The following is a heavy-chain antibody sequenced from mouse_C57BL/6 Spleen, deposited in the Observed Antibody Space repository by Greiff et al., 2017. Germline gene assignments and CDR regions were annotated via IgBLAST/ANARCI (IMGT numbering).Heavy chain of an antibody. CDR1: GFTFSSYA. J-gene: IGHJ1*03. D-gene: IGHD1-1*01. V-gene: IGHV5-9-1*02. Sequence: EVMLVESGEGLVKPGGSLTLSCAASGFTFSSYAMSWVRQTPEKRLEWVAYISSGGDYIYYADTVKGRFTISRDNARNTLYLQMSSLKSEDTAMYYCTREGIYYGSRGGYFDVGGTGTTVTVSS. CDR2: ISSGGDYI. CDR3: TREGIYYGSRGGYFDV.